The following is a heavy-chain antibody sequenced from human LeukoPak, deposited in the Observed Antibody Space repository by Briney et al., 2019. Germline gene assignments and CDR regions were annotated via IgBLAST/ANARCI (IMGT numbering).Heavy chain of an antibody. D-gene: IGHD3-22*01. CDR2: ISSDGSNK. J-gene: IGHJ4*02. Sequence: GGSLRLSCAASGFTFSSTAMSWVRQAPGKGLEWVAVISSDGSNKYYADSVKGRFTISRDDSKNTLYLQMNNLRPEDTAVYYCARGRYYDSSGYPTEDYWGQGTLVTVSS. CDR3: ARGRYYDSSGYPTEDY. CDR1: GFTFSSTA. V-gene: IGHV3-30*04.